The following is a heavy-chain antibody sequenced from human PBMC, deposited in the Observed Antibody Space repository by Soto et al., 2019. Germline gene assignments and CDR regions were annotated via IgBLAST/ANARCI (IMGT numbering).Heavy chain of an antibody. V-gene: IGHV3-21*01. CDR1: GFTFSSYS. D-gene: IGHD3-22*01. J-gene: IGHJ4*02. CDR3: AVPRYYDSSGPPGY. Sequence: PGESLKISCAASGFTFSSYSMNWVRQAPGKGLEWVSSISSSSSYIYYADSVKGRFTISRDNAKNSLYLQMNSLRAEDTAVYYCAVPRYYDSSGPPGYWGQGTLVTVSS. CDR2: ISSSSSYI.